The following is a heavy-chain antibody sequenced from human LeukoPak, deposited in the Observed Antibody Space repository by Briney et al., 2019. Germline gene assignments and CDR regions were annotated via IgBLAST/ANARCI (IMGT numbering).Heavy chain of an antibody. V-gene: IGHV1-18*01. D-gene: IGHD3-22*01. CDR1: GYTFTSYG. J-gene: IGHJ4*02. CDR3: ARSYDSSTRGYFDY. CDR2: ISAYNGNT. Sequence: ASVKVSCKASGYTFTSYGISWVRQAPGQGLEWMGWISAYNGNTNYAQKLQGRVTMTTDTSTSTAYMELRSLRSDDTAVYYCARSYDSSTRGYFDYWGQGTLVTVSS.